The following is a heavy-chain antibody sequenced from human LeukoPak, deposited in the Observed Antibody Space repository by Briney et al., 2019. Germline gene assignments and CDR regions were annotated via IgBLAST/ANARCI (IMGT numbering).Heavy chain of an antibody. J-gene: IGHJ4*02. CDR2: IYYSGST. V-gene: IGHV4-39*07. D-gene: IGHD4-17*01. CDR1: GGSISSSSYY. CDR3: ARDMNGVVDY. Sequence: SETLSLTCTVSGGSISSSSYYWGWIRQPPGKGLEWVGSIYYSGSTYYNPSLKSRVTISVDRSKNQFSLKLSSVTAADTAVYYCARDMNGVVDYWGLGTLVTVSS.